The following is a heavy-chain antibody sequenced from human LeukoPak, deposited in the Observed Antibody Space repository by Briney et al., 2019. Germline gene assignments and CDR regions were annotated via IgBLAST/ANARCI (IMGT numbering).Heavy chain of an antibody. CDR3: ARDRPVGDYYGSGSYSLDY. V-gene: IGHV4-61*02. CDR2: IYTSGGT. D-gene: IGHD3-10*01. Sequence: PSETLSLTCTVSGGSISSGSYYWSWIRQPAGKGLEWIGRIYTSGGTTYNPSLKSRVTMSVDKSKNQLSLKLSSVTAADTAMYYCARDRPVGDYYGSGSYSLDYWGQGTLVTVSS. CDR1: GGSISSGSYY. J-gene: IGHJ4*02.